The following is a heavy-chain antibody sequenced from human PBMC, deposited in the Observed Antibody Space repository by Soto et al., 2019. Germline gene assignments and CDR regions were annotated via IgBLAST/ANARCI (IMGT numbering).Heavy chain of an antibody. V-gene: IGHV4-59*08. Sequence: SETLSLTCTVSGGSISSYYWSWIRQPPGKGLEWIGYIYYSGSTNYNPSLKSRVTISVDTSKNQFSLKLSSVTAADTAVYYCARLSMITFGGVIAYFDYWGQGTLVTVSS. D-gene: IGHD3-16*02. CDR1: GGSISSYY. CDR2: IYYSGST. CDR3: ARLSMITFGGVIAYFDY. J-gene: IGHJ4*02.